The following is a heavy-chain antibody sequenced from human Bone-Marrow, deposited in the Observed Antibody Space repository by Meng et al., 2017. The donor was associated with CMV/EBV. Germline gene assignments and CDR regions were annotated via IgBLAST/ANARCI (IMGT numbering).Heavy chain of an antibody. CDR3: ARGFVVVPAAMIY. CDR1: GYTFTVYY. CDR2: INPNSGGT. V-gene: IGHV1-2*02. J-gene: IGHJ4*02. D-gene: IGHD2-2*01. Sequence: ASVKVSCKASGYTFTVYYMHWVRQAPGQGLEWMGWINPNSGGTNYAQKFQGRVTMTRDTSISTAYMELSRLRSDDTAVYYCARGFVVVPAAMIYWGQGTLVTVSS.